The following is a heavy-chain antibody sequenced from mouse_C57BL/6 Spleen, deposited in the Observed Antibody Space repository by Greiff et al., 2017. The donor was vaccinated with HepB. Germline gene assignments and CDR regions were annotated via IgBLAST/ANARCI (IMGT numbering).Heavy chain of an antibody. V-gene: IGHV1-81*01. CDR3: ARSTVTTGFAY. D-gene: IGHD1-1*01. J-gene: IGHJ3*01. CDR1: GYTFTSYG. Sequence: VMLVESGAELARPGASVKLSCKASGYTFTSYGISWVKQRTGQGLEWIGEIYPRSGNTYYNEKFKGKATLTADKSSSTAYMELRSLTSEDSAVYFCARSTVTTGFAYWGQGTLVTVSA. CDR2: IYPRSGNT.